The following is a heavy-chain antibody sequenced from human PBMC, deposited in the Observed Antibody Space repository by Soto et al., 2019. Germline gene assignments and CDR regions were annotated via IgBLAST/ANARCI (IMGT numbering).Heavy chain of an antibody. J-gene: IGHJ4*02. CDR2: INHSGST. CDR3: ARGPTEYSSGYYLDY. V-gene: IGHV4-34*01. D-gene: IGHD3-22*01. CDR1: GGSFSGYY. Sequence: PSETLSLTCAVYGGSFSGYYWSWIRQPPGKGLEWIGEINHSGSTNYNPSLKSRVTISVDTSKNQFSLKLSSVTAADTAVYYCARGPTEYSSGYYLDYWGEGTLVTVS.